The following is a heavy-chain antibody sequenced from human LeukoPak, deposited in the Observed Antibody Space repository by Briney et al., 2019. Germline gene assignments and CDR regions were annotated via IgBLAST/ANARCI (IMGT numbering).Heavy chain of an antibody. Sequence: PGGSLRLSCAASGFTVSSNYMSWVRPAPGKGLEWVSVIYSGDSTYYADSVKGRFTISRDNSKNTLYLQMNSLRAEDTAVYYCARVARGDGYNFDYWGQGTLVTVSS. J-gene: IGHJ4*02. CDR1: GFTVSSNY. CDR2: IYSGDST. V-gene: IGHV3-53*01. D-gene: IGHD5-24*01. CDR3: ARVARGDGYNFDY.